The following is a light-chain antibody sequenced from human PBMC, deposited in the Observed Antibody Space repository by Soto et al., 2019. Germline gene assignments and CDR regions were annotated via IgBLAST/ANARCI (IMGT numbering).Light chain of an antibody. V-gene: IGLV2-14*03. J-gene: IGLJ1*01. Sequence: QSALTQPASVSGSPGQSITISCTGSSSDIGDYKYVSWYQQHPGKAPNLMIFEVSNRPSGVSNRFSGSKSGNTASLTISGLQAEDEADYYCGSYTDSNTLLYVFGTGTQLTVL. CDR3: GSYTDSNTLLYV. CDR2: EVS. CDR1: SSDIGDYKY.